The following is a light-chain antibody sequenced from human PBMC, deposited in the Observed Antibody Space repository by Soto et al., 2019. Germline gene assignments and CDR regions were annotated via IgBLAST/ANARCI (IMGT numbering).Light chain of an antibody. J-gene: IGKJ1*01. CDR1: QSVSSN. CDR3: QHYNNWPPWT. Sequence: EIVMTQSPATLSVSPGDRATLSCRASQSVSSNLAWYKQKPGQAPRLLIYGASTRATGIPARFSGSGSGTEFTLNIIILQSEDFEIYYCQHYNNWPPWTFGQGTKVEIK. V-gene: IGKV3-15*01. CDR2: GAS.